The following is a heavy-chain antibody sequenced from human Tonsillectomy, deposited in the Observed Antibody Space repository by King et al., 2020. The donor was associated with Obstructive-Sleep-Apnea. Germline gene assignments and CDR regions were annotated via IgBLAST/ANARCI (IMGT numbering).Heavy chain of an antibody. CDR3: AKIWNEGWLSYYYYGMDV. CDR2: ISGSGGST. Sequence: VQLVESGGGLVQPGGSLRLSCAASGFTFSSYAMSWVRQALGKGLEWVSGISGSGGSTYYADCVKGRFTISRDNSKNTLYLQMNSLRAEDTAVYYFAKIWNEGWLSYYYYGMDVWGQGTTVTVSS. J-gene: IGHJ6*02. CDR1: GFTFSSYA. D-gene: IGHD1-1*01. V-gene: IGHV3-23*04.